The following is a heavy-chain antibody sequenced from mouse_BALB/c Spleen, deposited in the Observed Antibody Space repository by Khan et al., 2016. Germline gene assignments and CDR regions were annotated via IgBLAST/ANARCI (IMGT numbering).Heavy chain of an antibody. CDR3: TRGESTMIRGFAY. CDR2: IFPSDSYT. D-gene: IGHD2-4*01. Sequence: QVQLKQSGAELVRPGASVKLSCKASGYTFTSYWINWMKQRPGQGLEWIGNIFPSDSYTNYNQKFKDKATLTVDKSSSTAYMQHSSPTSADSAIYYCTRGESTMIRGFAYWGQGTLVTVAA. J-gene: IGHJ3*01. V-gene: IGHV1-69*02. CDR1: GYTFTSYW.